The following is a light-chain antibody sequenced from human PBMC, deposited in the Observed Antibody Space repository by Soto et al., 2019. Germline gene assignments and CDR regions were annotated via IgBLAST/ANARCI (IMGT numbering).Light chain of an antibody. CDR2: DNN. CDR1: SGSIASNY. CDR3: QSSESTNRV. Sequence: NFMLTQPRSVSESPGKTVTISCTGSSGSIASNYVQWYQQRPGSAPTTVIFDNNRRPPAVPDRFSGYIDSSSKSASLTISGLTAEDEADYYCQSSESTNRVFGGGTKLTVL. V-gene: IGLV6-57*02. J-gene: IGLJ3*02.